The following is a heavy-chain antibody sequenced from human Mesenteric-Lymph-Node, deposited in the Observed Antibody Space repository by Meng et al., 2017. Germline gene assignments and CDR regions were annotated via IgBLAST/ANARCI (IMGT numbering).Heavy chain of an antibody. CDR2: IYYTGST. J-gene: IGHJ4*02. CDR3: ARNYYFDY. V-gene: IGHV4-30-4*01. CDR1: GGSINSGDYY. Sequence: QVRLPVSGPGLGKPSPTLSLTCTVSGGSINSGDYYWSWIRQPPGKGLEWIGYIYYTGSTYYNPSLKSRVTISMDTSKNQFSLRLSSVTAADTAVYYCARNYYFDYWGQGTLVTVSS.